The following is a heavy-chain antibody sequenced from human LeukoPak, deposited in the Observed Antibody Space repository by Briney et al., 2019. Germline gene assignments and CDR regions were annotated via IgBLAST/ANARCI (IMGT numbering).Heavy chain of an antibody. CDR3: TTWEVVAAYYFDY. CDR1: GLTFSNAW. J-gene: IGHJ4*02. Sequence: GGSLRLSCAASGLTFSNAWMSWGRQAPGKGLEWVGRIKSKTDGGTTDYAAPVKGRFTISRDDSKNTLYLQMNSLKTEDTAVYYCTTWEVVAAYYFDYWGQGTLVTVSS. CDR2: IKSKTDGGTT. V-gene: IGHV3-15*01. D-gene: IGHD2-15*01.